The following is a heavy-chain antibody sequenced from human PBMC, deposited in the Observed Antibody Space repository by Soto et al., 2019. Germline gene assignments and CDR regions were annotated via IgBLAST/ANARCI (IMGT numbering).Heavy chain of an antibody. CDR1: GGSISSSSYY. J-gene: IGHJ4*02. CDR2: IYYSGST. V-gene: IGHV4-39*01. CDR3: ARHRGLRSGEGIAY. D-gene: IGHD3-3*01. Sequence: QLQLQESGPGLVKPSETLSLTCTVSGGSISSSSYYWGWIRQPPGKGLEWIGSIYYSGSTYYNPSLKSRVTISVDTSKNQFSLKLSSVTAADTAVYYCARHRGLRSGEGIAYWGQGTLVTVSS.